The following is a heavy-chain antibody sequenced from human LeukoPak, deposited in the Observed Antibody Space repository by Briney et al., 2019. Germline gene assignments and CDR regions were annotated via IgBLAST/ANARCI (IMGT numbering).Heavy chain of an antibody. CDR3: ARQRYSDY. CDR2: IKEDGSEN. D-gene: IGHD1-1*01. J-gene: IGHJ4*02. CDR1: GFTFSRYW. V-gene: IGHV3-7*01. Sequence: GGSLRLSCAASGFTFSRYWMTWVRQAPGKGLGWVANIKEDGSENSYVESVKGRFTISRDNAKNSLYLQLNSLRAEDTAVYFCARQRYSDYWGQGTLVTVSS.